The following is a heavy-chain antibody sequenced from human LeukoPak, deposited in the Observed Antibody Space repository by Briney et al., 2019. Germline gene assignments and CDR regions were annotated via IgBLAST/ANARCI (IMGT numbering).Heavy chain of an antibody. CDR3: AKGALGSCSGARCYQFDC. V-gene: IGHV4-39*07. J-gene: IGHJ4*02. CDR1: GGSISSSSYY. CDR2: IYYSGGT. D-gene: IGHD2-15*01. Sequence: SETLSLTCTVSGGSISSSSYYWGWIRQPPGKGLEWIGSIYYSGGTYYNPSLKSRVTISVDTSKNQFSLKLSSVTAADTALYYCAKGALGSCSGARCYQFDCWGQGTLVTVSS.